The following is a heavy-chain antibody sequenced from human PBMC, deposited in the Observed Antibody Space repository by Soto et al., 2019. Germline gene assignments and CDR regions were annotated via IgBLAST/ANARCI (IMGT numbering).Heavy chain of an antibody. CDR2: ISYDGNSE. CDR1: GFRFSTYA. D-gene: IGHD5-18*01. Sequence: GGSLRLCIAASGFRFSTYALHGVRQAPGKWLEWVGVISYDGNSEYYAYAVKGRFTVSRDNSKNTLYLQMNSLRGEDTAVYFCARTFLEAMGYFDYWGQGTLVPVYS. CDR3: ARTFLEAMGYFDY. V-gene: IGHV3-30-3*02. J-gene: IGHJ4*02.